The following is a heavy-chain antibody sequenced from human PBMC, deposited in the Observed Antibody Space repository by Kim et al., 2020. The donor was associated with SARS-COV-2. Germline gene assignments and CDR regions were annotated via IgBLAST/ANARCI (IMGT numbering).Heavy chain of an antibody. CDR3: ARDVGEMATSANYFDY. Sequence: GGSLRLSCAASGFIFSSYWMSWVRQAPGKGLEWVANIKQDGSEKYYVDSVKGRFTISRDNAKNSLYLQMNSLRAEDTAVYYCARDVGEMATSANYFDYWGQENLVNVSS. CDR1: GFIFSSYW. J-gene: IGHJ4*02. CDR2: IKQDGSEK. D-gene: IGHD5-12*01. V-gene: IGHV3-7*01.